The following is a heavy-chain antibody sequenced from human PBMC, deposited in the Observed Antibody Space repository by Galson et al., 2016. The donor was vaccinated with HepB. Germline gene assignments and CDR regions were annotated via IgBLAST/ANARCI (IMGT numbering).Heavy chain of an antibody. CDR2: IAQDGSEK. Sequence: SLRLSCAASGFTFSTYWMSWVRQAPGEGLEWVANIAQDGSEKYYVDSVKGRFTISRDNAKNSLYLEMNSLRAEDTAVDYCGCLPRGLRLNYWGQGTLVTVSS. D-gene: IGHD3-16*01. V-gene: IGHV3-7*03. CDR1: GFTFSTYW. CDR3: GCLPRGLRLNY. J-gene: IGHJ4*02.